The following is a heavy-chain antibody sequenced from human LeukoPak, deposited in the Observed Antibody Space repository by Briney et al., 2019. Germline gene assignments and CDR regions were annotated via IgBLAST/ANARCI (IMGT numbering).Heavy chain of an antibody. V-gene: IGHV3-48*03. CDR3: AREPIVGVHFDS. CDR1: GFTFSSYE. D-gene: IGHD1-26*01. Sequence: PGGSLRLSCAASGFTFSSYEMNWVRQAPGKGLEWVSYISSSGSTIYYADSVKGRFTISRDNAKNTLYLQMNSLRAEDAAVYYCAREPIVGVHFDSWGQGTLVTVSS. J-gene: IGHJ4*02. CDR2: ISSSGSTI.